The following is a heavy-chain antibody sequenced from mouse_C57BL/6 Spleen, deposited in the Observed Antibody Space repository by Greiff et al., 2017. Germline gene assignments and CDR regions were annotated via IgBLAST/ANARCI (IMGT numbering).Heavy chain of an antibody. D-gene: IGHD3-3*01. J-gene: IGHJ2*01. CDR2: ISSGGSYT. CDR3: ARHEGDGYFDY. CDR1: GFTFSSYG. Sequence: EVMLVESGGDLVKPGGSLKLSCAASGFTFSSYGMSWVRQTPDKSLEWVATISSGGSYTYYPDSVKGRFTISRDNAKNTLYLQMSSLKSEDTAMYYCARHEGDGYFDYWGQGTTLTVSS. V-gene: IGHV5-6*01.